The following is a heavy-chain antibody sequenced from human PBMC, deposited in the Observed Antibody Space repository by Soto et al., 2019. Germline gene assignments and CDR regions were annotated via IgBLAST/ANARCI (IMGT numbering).Heavy chain of an antibody. D-gene: IGHD2-21*02. V-gene: IGHV3-13*01. CDR3: ARASGGDSPFDI. Sequence: EVQLVESGGGLVQPGGSLRLSCAASGFTFRRYDMHWVRQGTGKGLEWVSSTGTAGDTSYAGSVKGRFTISRENAENSLYLQLNGLRAGDTAVYYCARASGGDSPFDIWGQGTMVTVSS. J-gene: IGHJ3*02. CDR2: TGTAGDT. CDR1: GFTFRRYD.